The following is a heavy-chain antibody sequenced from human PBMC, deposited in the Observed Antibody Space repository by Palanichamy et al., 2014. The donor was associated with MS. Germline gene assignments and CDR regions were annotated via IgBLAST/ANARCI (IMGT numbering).Heavy chain of an antibody. J-gene: IGHJ6*02. CDR2: INTDGSAT. D-gene: IGHD3-3*02. V-gene: IGHV3-74*01. Sequence: EVQLVESGGGLVQPGGSLRLSCAASGFTFRSYWMHWVRQAPGKGLVWVSRINTDGSATTYADSVKGRFTISRDNAKNTLYLQLNSLRVEDTAVYYCVRDPYIRGYYYGMDVWGQGTTVTVSS. CDR1: GFTFRSYW. CDR3: VRDPYIRGYYYGMDV.